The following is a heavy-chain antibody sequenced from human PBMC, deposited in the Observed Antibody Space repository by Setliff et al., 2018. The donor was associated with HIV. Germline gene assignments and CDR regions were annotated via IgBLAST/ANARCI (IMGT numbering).Heavy chain of an antibody. D-gene: IGHD3-22*01. J-gene: IGHJ4*02. CDR1: GGSISSSSYY. CDR3: ARGTYYYETSGYHYDKTWAGTCFDY. Sequence: PSETLSLTCTVSGGSISSSSYYWGWIRQPPGKGLEWIGTIYYSGNTYYNPSLKSRVTISLDKSKNQFSLKLTSVTAADTAVYYCARGTYYYETSGYHYDKTWAGTCFDYWGQGTLVTVS. V-gene: IGHV4-39*07. CDR2: IYYSGNT.